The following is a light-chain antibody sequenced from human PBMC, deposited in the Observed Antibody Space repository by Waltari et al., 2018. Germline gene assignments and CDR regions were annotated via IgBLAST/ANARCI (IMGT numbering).Light chain of an antibody. V-gene: IGKV1-27*01. Sequence: DHQLTQSPSSLSASAGDRVTITCRASQDISSYLAWYQQKPGKVPKLLIYHASTLQSGVPSRFSGSGSGTDFTLTISSLQPEDVATYYCQMGQTFGQGTKVEIK. CDR2: HAS. CDR1: QDISSY. J-gene: IGKJ1*01. CDR3: QMGQT.